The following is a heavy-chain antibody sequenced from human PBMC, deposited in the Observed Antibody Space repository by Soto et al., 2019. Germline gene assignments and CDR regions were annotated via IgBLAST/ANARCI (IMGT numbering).Heavy chain of an antibody. CDR2: ISAYNGNT. J-gene: IGHJ5*02. V-gene: IGHV1-18*01. CDR1: GYTFTSYG. D-gene: IGHD4-17*01. CDR3: ARAEVTTTPNWFDP. Sequence: VASVKVSCKASGYTFTSYGISWVRQAPGQGLEWMGWISAYNGNTNYAQKHQGRVTMTTDTSTNTAYMELRSLRSDDTAVYYCARAEVTTTPNWFDPWGQGTLVTVSS.